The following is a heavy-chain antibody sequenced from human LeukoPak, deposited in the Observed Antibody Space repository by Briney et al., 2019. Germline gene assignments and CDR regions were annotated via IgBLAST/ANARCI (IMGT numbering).Heavy chain of an antibody. CDR1: VGSFSRGY. J-gene: IGHJ4*02. CDR2: IFYSGSGNTMNT. V-gene: IGHV4-59*08. Sequence: SETLSLTCIVSVGSFSRGYWVRIRQPPGKGLEWIGHIFYSGSGNTMNTLYNPSFESRVTISADTSKNQYSLDLRSLTAADTAMFYCARHSYGVGVAYWGQGILVTVSS. D-gene: IGHD4-17*01. CDR3: ARHSYGVGVAY.